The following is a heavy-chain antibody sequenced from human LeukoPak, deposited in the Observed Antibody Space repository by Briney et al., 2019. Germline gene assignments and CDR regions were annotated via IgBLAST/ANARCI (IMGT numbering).Heavy chain of an antibody. CDR1: GGTFSSYA. D-gene: IGHD2-21*02. V-gene: IGHV1-69*04. CDR2: IIPILGIA. J-gene: IGHJ4*02. CDR3: ARGKHIVVVTAISRGDGYFDY. Sequence: ASVKVSCKASGGTFSSYAISWVRQAPGQGLEWMGRIIPILGIANYAQKFQGRVTITADTSTSTAYMELRSLRSDDTAVYYCARGKHIVVVTAISRGDGYFDYWGQGTLVTVSS.